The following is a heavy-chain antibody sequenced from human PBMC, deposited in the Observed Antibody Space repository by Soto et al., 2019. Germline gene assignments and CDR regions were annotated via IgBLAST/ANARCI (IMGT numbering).Heavy chain of an antibody. CDR1: GFTFRSYN. V-gene: IGHV3-21*01. CDR3: ARDSSGSDLSWFDP. CDR2: ISSSSSYT. J-gene: IGHJ5*02. Sequence: GGSLRLSCAASGFTFRSYNMNWVRQAPGKGLEWVSSISSSSSYTYYADSVKGRFTISRDNAKNSLYLQMNSLGAEDTAVYYCARDSSGSDLSWFDPWGQGTLVTVSS. D-gene: IGHD3-22*01.